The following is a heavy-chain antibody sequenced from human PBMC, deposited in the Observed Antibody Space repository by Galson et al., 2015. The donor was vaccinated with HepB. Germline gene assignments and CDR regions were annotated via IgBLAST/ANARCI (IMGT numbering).Heavy chain of an antibody. CDR1: GFTFSSYA. V-gene: IGHV3-23*01. CDR3: VGGALSYGYHFDS. J-gene: IGHJ5*01. CDR2: ISARGTDT. D-gene: IGHD3-16*01. Sequence: SLRLSCAASGFTFSSYAMSWVRQAPGKGLEWVSSISARGTDTYYADSVKGRSTISRDNSKNTLYVQINNLRGDDTAVYYCVGGALSYGYHFDSWGQGTLVTVSS.